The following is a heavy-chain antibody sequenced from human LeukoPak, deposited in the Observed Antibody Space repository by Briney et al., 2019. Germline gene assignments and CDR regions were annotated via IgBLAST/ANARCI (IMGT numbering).Heavy chain of an antibody. CDR1: GFTFSNAW. V-gene: IGHV3-15*01. Sequence: GGSLRLSCAASGFTFSNAWMSWVRQAPGKGLEWVGRIKSKTDGGTTDYAAPVKGRFTISRDDSKNTLYLQMNSLKTEDTAVYYCTTAQLFDDYGDYGSYWYFDLWGRGTLVTVSS. CDR3: TTAQLFDDYGDYGSYWYFDL. J-gene: IGHJ2*01. D-gene: IGHD4-17*01. CDR2: IKSKTDGGTT.